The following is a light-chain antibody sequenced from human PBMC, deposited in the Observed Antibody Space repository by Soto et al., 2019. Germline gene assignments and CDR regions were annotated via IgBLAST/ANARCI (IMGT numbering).Light chain of an antibody. J-gene: IGKJ1*01. CDR3: QQYNNWPWT. Sequence: EIVMTQSPATLSVSPGERATLSCRASQSVSSNLAWYQQKPGQAPRLLIYGASTRATGIPARFSGSGSGTEFTLTISRLDPEDFAVYYCQQYNNWPWTFGQGTKVDIK. CDR1: QSVSSN. CDR2: GAS. V-gene: IGKV3-15*01.